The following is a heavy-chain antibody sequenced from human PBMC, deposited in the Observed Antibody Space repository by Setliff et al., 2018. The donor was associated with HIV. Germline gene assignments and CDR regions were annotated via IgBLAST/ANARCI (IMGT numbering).Heavy chain of an antibody. CDR1: GYTFTGYY. CDR3: VLYSTGASRFDY. Sequence: ASVKVSCKASGYTFTGYYMHWVRQAPGKGLHWMGRIDPENDETKYSQKFQVRFTMTADRSTDTAYMELSGLRSEDAAIYYCVLYSTGASRFDYWGQGTLVTVSS. D-gene: IGHD2-8*01. V-gene: IGHV1-69-2*01. CDR2: IDPENDET. J-gene: IGHJ4*02.